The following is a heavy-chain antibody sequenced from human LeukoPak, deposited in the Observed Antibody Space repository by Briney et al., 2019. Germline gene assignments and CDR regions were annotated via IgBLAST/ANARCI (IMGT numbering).Heavy chain of an antibody. CDR3: ARAPGTDCYYYGMDV. D-gene: IGHD1-14*01. CDR2: LRSTANTHAT. CDR1: GFSLSGSA. J-gene: IGHJ6*02. V-gene: IGHV3-73*01. Sequence: GSLRLSCAASGFSLSGSAVHWVRQASGKGLEWVGRLRSTANTHATTYTASVKGRFTISRDDSKNTAYLQMNSLKTEDTAVYYCARAPGTDCYYYGMDVWGQGTTVTVSS.